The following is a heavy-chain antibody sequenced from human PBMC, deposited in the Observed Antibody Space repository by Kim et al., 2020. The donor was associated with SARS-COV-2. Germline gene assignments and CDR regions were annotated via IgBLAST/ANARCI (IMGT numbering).Heavy chain of an antibody. V-gene: IGHV4-39*01. CDR2: FSYSGTT. Sequence: SETLSLTCSVSVASIKNSDSYWGWIRQSPGKGLEWIGSFSYSGTTYYNPSLKSRVTISVDTSNNHLSLTMRSATAADTALYYCARQAPRLLWFGALGDFDYGGQGTLVAVSS. J-gene: IGHJ4*02. CDR1: VASIKNSDSY. CDR3: ARQAPRLLWFGALGDFDY. D-gene: IGHD3-10*01.